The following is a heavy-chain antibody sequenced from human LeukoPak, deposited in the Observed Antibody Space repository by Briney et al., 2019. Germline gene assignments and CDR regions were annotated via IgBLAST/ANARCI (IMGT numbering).Heavy chain of an antibody. D-gene: IGHD6-19*01. J-gene: IGHJ4*02. CDR3: ARGDSSDWQYFFDY. Sequence: SETLFLTCTVSGGSISTYYWSWIRQPPGKELEWIGYIYYSGSINYNPSLKGRVTISLDTSKNQFSLKLSSVTAADTAVYYCARGDSSDWQYFFDYWGQGNLVTVSS. CDR1: GGSISTYY. CDR2: IYYSGSI. V-gene: IGHV4-59*01.